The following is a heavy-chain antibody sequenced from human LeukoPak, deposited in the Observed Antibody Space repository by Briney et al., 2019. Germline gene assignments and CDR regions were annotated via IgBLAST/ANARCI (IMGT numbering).Heavy chain of an antibody. CDR1: GYTFTGYY. V-gene: IGHV1-2*02. CDR2: INPNSGGT. J-gene: IGHJ6*03. D-gene: IGHD3-16*01. Sequence: ASVKVSCKASGYTFTGYYMHWVRQAPGQGLGWMGWINPNSGGTNYAQKFQGRVTMTRDTSINTAYMELSRLRSDDTAVYYCARGGLPIYYYYIDVWGKGTTVTVSS. CDR3: ARGGLPIYYYYIDV.